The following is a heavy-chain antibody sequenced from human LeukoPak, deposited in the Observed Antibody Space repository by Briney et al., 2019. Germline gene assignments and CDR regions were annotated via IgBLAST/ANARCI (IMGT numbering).Heavy chain of an antibody. Sequence: NPSETLSLTCTVSGGSISSYYWSWIRQPPGKGLEWIGYIYYSGSTNYNPSLKSRVTISVDTSKNQFSLKLSSVTAADTAVYYCARDTDYEGLDYWGQGTLVTVSS. CDR2: IYYSGST. D-gene: IGHD4-17*01. V-gene: IGHV4-59*01. CDR1: GGSISSYY. CDR3: ARDTDYEGLDY. J-gene: IGHJ4*02.